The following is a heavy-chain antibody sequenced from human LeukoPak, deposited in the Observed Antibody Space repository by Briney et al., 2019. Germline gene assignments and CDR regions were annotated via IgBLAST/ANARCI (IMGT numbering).Heavy chain of an antibody. CDR3: AKVGGWIAATRCHDF. V-gene: IGHV3-23*01. J-gene: IGHJ4*02. CDR2: ITNGGGNT. D-gene: IGHD2-15*01. Sequence: PGGSLRLSCAASGSSFSTYAMTWVRQAPGKGLEWVSGITNGGGNTFYIDSVRGRFTISRDNSKNTLYLQMDGLRAGDTAVYYCAKVGGWIAATRCHDFWGRGTLVTVSS. CDR1: GSSFSTYA.